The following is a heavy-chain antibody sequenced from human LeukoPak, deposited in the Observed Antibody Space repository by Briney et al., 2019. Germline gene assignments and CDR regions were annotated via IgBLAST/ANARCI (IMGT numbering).Heavy chain of an antibody. J-gene: IGHJ4*02. CDR3: ARDRESSPWELLLDY. V-gene: IGHV4-38-2*02. CDR2: LHHTRST. Sequence: SETLSLTCAVSGYSIRSGYYWAWIQQPPGKGLEWIGSLHHTRSTYYNPSLKSRVTMSVDRSYNKFSLNLNSVTAADTAVYYCARDRESSPWELLLDYWGQGIVVTVSS. CDR1: GYSIRSGYY. D-gene: IGHD1-26*01.